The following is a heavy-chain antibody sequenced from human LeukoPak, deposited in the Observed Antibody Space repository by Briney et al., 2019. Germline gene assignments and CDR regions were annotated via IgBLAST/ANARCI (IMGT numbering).Heavy chain of an antibody. Sequence: SVKVSCKASGGTFSSYAISWVRQAPGQGLEWMGGIIPIFGTANYAQKFQGRVTITADESTSTAYMELSSLRSEDTAVYYCASRLPYYYDSSGYTLPRDYYYYMDVWGKGTTVTISS. J-gene: IGHJ6*03. D-gene: IGHD3-22*01. V-gene: IGHV1-69*13. CDR1: GGTFSSYA. CDR3: ASRLPYYYDSSGYTLPRDYYYYMDV. CDR2: IIPIFGTA.